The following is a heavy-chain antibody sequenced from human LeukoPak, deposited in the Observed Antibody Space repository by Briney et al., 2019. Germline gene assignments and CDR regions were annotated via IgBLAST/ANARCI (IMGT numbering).Heavy chain of an antibody. V-gene: IGHV4-4*02. CDR2: IYHSGST. D-gene: IGHD1-14*01. Sequence: SGTLSLTCAVSGGSISSSNWWSWVRQPPGKGLEWIGEIYHSGSTNYNPSLKSRVTISVDKSKNQFSLKLSSVTAADTTVYYCARRGWAEEGTRDDAFDIWGQGTMVTVSS. CDR1: GGSISSSNW. CDR3: ARRGWAEEGTRDDAFDI. J-gene: IGHJ3*02.